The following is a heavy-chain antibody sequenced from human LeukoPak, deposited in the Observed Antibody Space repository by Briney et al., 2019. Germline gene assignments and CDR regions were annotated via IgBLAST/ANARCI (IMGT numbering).Heavy chain of an antibody. Sequence: GGSLRLSCAASAFTFSSYGMHWVRQAPGKGLEWVAVIWYDGSNKYYADSVKGRFTISRDNSKNTLYLQMTSLRAEDTAVYYCAKENGGNSFDYWGQGTLVTVSS. J-gene: IGHJ4*02. V-gene: IGHV3-33*06. CDR1: AFTFSSYG. CDR3: AKENGGNSFDY. CDR2: IWYDGSNK. D-gene: IGHD4-23*01.